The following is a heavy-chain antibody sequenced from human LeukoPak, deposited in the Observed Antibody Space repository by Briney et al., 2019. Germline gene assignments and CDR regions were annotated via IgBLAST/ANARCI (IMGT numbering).Heavy chain of an antibody. J-gene: IGHJ6*03. CDR2: ISYDGSNK. D-gene: IGHD5-12*01. CDR3: AKDGSVATMHYYYMDV. Sequence: PGRSLRLSCAASGFTFSSYGMHWVRQAPGKGLEWVAVISYDGSNKYYADSVKGRFTISRDNSKNTLYLQMSSLRAEDTAVYYCAKDGSVATMHYYYMDVWGKGTTVTVSS. V-gene: IGHV3-30*18. CDR1: GFTFSSYG.